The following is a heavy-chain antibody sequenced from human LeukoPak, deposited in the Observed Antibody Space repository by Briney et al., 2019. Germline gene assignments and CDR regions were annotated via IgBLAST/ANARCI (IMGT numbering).Heavy chain of an antibody. J-gene: IGHJ4*02. CDR1: GFTFSSYS. CDR3: ASVPGRYYYDSSGY. V-gene: IGHV3-21*01. Sequence: GGSLRLSCAASGFTFSSYSMNWVRQAPGKGLEWVSSISSSSSYIYYADSVKGRFTISRDNAKNSLYLQMNSLRAEDAAVYYCASVPGRYYYDSSGYWGQGTLVTVSS. D-gene: IGHD3-22*01. CDR2: ISSSSSYI.